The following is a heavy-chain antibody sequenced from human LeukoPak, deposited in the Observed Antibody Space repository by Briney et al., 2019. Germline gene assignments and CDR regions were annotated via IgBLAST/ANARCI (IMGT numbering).Heavy chain of an antibody. CDR1: GFTFSNYA. V-gene: IGHV3-30*04. CDR3: ARESRDGLDY. D-gene: IGHD5-24*01. CDR2: ISYDGSNK. Sequence: PGGSLRLSCAASGFTFSNYAMHWVRQAPGKGLEWVAVISYDGSNKYYADSVKGRFTISRDNSKNTLYLQMNSLRAEDTAVYYCARESRDGLDYWGQGTLVTVSS. J-gene: IGHJ4*02.